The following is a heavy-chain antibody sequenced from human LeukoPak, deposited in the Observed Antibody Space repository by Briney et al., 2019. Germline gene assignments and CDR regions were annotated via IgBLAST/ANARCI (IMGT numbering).Heavy chain of an antibody. D-gene: IGHD6-13*01. CDR2: IWYDGTNK. Sequence: GGSLRLSCAASGFTFNTCGMHWVRQAPGKGLEWVAVIWYDGTNKYYADSVKGRFTISRDNSKNTLYLQMNSLRAEDTAVYYCAKELGISSYYFDYWGQGTLVTVSS. V-gene: IGHV3-33*06. J-gene: IGHJ4*02. CDR1: GFTFNTCG. CDR3: AKELGISSYYFDY.